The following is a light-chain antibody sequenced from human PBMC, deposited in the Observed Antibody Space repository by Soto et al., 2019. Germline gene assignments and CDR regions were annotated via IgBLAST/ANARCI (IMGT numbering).Light chain of an antibody. Sequence: EIVLTQSPVTLSLSPGERATLSCRASQSVSSYLAWYQQSPGQAPRLLIYDASNRATGIPARFIGSGSGTVFSLTISSLAPEDFAIYYCQQRRYWQVTFGQGTRLEIK. CDR2: DAS. J-gene: IGKJ5*01. V-gene: IGKV3-11*01. CDR3: QQRRYWQVT. CDR1: QSVSSY.